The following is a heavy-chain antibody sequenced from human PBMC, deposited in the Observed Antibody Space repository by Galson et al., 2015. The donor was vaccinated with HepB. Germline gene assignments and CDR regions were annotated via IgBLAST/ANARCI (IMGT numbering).Heavy chain of an antibody. V-gene: IGHV3-48*01. Sequence: SLRLSCAASGFPFSAYHMHWVRQAPGKGPEWIAYITSSGSATCYADSVRGRFTISRDNGENSLYLQMDSLRVEDTAVYFCARVFRVRSGSRYFYYNVMDVGGQGTTVIVSS. CDR1: GFPFSAYH. D-gene: IGHD3-10*01. J-gene: IGHJ6*02. CDR2: ITSSGSAT. CDR3: ARVFRVRSGSRYFYYNVMDV.